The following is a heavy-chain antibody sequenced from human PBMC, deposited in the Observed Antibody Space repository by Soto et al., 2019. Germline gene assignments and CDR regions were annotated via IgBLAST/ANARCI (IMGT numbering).Heavy chain of an antibody. CDR2: IWYDGSNK. D-gene: IGHD6-19*01. J-gene: IGHJ6*02. CDR3: ARAYFLSIAVADYGMDV. Sequence: GGSLRLSCAASGFTFSSYGMHWVRQAPGKGLEWVAVIWYDGSNKYYADSVKGRFTISRDNSKNTLYLQMNSLRAEDTAVYYCARAYFLSIAVADYGMDVWGQGTTVTVSS. V-gene: IGHV3-33*01. CDR1: GFTFSSYG.